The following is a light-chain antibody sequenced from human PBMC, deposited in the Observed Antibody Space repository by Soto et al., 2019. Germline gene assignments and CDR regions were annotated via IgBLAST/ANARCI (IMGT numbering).Light chain of an antibody. CDR3: CSYAGRDVL. J-gene: IGLJ2*01. V-gene: IGLV2-23*01. CDR1: SGDVGSHGL. Sequence: QSALTQPASVSGSPDQSITISCSGTSGDVGSHGLVSWYQQHPGKAPKVILYEGSERPSGVSARFSGSESGNTASLTISGLQAEDESYYYCCSYAGRDVLFGGGTKVTVL. CDR2: EGS.